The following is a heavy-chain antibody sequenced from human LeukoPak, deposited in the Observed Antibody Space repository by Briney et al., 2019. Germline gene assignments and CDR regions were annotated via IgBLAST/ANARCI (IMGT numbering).Heavy chain of an antibody. Sequence: PSETLSLTCTVSGGSISSYYWSWIRQPPGKGLEWIGYIYYSGSTNYNPSLKSRVTISVDTSKNQFSLKLSSVTAADTAVYYCARGRNRSGGSLNWGQGTLVTVSS. D-gene: IGHD2-15*01. V-gene: IGHV4-59*12. CDR1: GGSISSYY. CDR3: ARGRNRSGGSLN. J-gene: IGHJ4*02. CDR2: IYYSGST.